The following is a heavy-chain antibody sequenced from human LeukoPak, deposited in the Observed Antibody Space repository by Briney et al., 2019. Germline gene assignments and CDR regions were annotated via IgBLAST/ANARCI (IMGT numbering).Heavy chain of an antibody. Sequence: PGGSLRLSCAASGFTFSNAWMHWVRHAPGKGLVWVSRITNDGSSTTYADSVKGRFTISRDNAKNMLYLQVNSLRAEDTAVYYCETQRGGTRAYWGQEPRVTVPS. V-gene: IGHV3-74*01. D-gene: IGHD3-16*01. CDR1: GFTFSNAW. J-gene: IGHJ4*02. CDR2: ITNDGSST. CDR3: ETQRGGTRAY.